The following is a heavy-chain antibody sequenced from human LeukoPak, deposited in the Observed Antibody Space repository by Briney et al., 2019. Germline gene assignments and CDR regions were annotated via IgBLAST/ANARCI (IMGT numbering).Heavy chain of an antibody. CDR1: GYTFTGYY. J-gene: IGHJ6*03. Sequence: ASVKVSCKASGYTFTGYYMHWVRQAPGQGLEWMGWINPNSGGTNYAQKFQGRVTMTRDTSISTAYMELSRLRSDDTAVYYCARGGYSGYDRRYYMDVWGKGTTVTVSS. D-gene: IGHD5-12*01. CDR2: INPNSGGT. CDR3: ARGGYSGYDRRYYMDV. V-gene: IGHV1-2*02.